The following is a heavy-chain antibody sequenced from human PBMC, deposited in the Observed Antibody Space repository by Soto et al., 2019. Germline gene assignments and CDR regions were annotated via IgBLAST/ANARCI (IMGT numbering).Heavy chain of an antibody. V-gene: IGHV3-11*01. CDR3: AGDSSGWSRFDY. CDR1: GFTFSDYY. J-gene: IGHJ4*02. Sequence: GGSLRLSCAASGFTFSDYYMSWIRQAPGKGLEWLSYITTSGSTIYYADSVKGRFTISRDDAKNSLYLQINSLSAEDTAVYYCAGDSSGWSRFDYWGQGTLVTVSS. CDR2: ITTSGSTI. D-gene: IGHD6-19*01.